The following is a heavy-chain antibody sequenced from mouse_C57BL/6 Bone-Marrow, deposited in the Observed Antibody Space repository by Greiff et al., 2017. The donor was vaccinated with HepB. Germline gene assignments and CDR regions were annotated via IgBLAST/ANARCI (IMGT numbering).Heavy chain of an antibody. D-gene: IGHD1-1*02. CDR1: GYTFTSYW. Sequence: QVQLQQPGAELVRPGSSVKLSCKASGYTFTSYWMHWVKQRPKQGLEWIGNIDPSDSETHYNQKFKDKATLTVDKSSSTAYMQLSSLTSEDSAVYYCAREGLYGDWYFDVWGTGTTVTVSS. CDR2: IDPSDSET. CDR3: AREGLYGDWYFDV. J-gene: IGHJ1*03. V-gene: IGHV1-52*01.